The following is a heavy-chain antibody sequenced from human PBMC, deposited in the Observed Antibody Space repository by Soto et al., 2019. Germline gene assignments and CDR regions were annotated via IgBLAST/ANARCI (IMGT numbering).Heavy chain of an antibody. Sequence: QVQLQESGPGLVKPSETLSLTCSVSGGSISSYYWSWIRQPPGKGLEWIGYIYYSGSTHYNPSLKSRVTISVDTSKNQFSLKLSSVTAADTAVYYCARVPYSGYVFDYWGQGTLVTVSS. CDR3: ARVPYSGYVFDY. V-gene: IGHV4-59*01. D-gene: IGHD5-12*01. J-gene: IGHJ4*02. CDR1: GGSISSYY. CDR2: IYYSGST.